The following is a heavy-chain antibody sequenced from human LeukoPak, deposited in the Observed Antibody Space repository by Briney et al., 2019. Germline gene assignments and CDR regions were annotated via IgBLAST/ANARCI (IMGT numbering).Heavy chain of an antibody. CDR1: GFTFSNYA. CDR2: ISSSSTYI. CDR3: ARVTYYYESSGYKPSDY. Sequence: PGGSLRLSCAASGFTFSNYAMSWVRQAPGKGLEWVSSISSSSTYIYYADSVKGRFTISRDNAKNSLYLQMNSLRAEDTAVYYCARVTYYYESSGYKPSDYWGQGTLVTVSS. J-gene: IGHJ4*02. V-gene: IGHV3-21*01. D-gene: IGHD3-22*01.